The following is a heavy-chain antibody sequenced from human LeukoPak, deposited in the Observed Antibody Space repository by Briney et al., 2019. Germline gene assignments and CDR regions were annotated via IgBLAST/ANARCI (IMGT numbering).Heavy chain of an antibody. CDR1: GFSFTTYW. J-gene: IGHJ4*02. V-gene: IGHV3-7*01. CDR2: IKQDGTEK. CDR3: ARDQTLVVRGAKDY. D-gene: IGHD3-10*01. Sequence: GGSLRLSCAASGFSFTTYWMSWVRQAPGKGLEWVANIKQDGTEKYYVDSVKGRFTISRDSAKNSLYLQMNSLRAEDTAVYYCARDQTLVVRGAKDYWGQGTLVTVSS.